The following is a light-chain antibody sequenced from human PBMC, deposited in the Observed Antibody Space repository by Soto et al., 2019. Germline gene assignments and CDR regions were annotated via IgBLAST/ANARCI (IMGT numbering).Light chain of an antibody. CDR1: QAISIY. J-gene: IGKJ1*01. V-gene: IGKV1-27*01. Sequence: DIQMTQSPSSLSTSVGDRVTITCRASQAISIYLAWYQQKPGKVPKLLIYAASTLQSGGPSRFSGSGSGTDFTLTISSLQPEDVATYYWQKYNSAPPTFGQGTKVEIK. CDR3: QKYNSAPPT. CDR2: AAS.